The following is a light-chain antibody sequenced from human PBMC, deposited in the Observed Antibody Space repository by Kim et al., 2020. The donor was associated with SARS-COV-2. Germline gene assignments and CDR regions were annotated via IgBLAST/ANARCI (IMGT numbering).Light chain of an antibody. V-gene: IGKV4-1*01. CDR3: QQYYSSPLT. Sequence: RATINCKSSQTGFDSSNNKNYLAWYQQKPGQPPKLLIYWSSTRESGVPDRFSGSGSGTDFALTISTLQAEDVAVYYCQQYYSSPLTFGGGTKVEI. J-gene: IGKJ4*01. CDR1: QTGFDSSNNKNY. CDR2: WSS.